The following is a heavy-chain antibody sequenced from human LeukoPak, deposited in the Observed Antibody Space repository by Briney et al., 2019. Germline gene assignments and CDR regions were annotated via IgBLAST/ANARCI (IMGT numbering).Heavy chain of an antibody. V-gene: IGHV1-24*01. J-gene: IGHJ5*02. D-gene: IGHD6-19*01. CDR1: GYTLKAIS. CDR3: ATDALTHSSGWYGWFDP. Sequence: ASVKVSCKVSGYTLKAISIHWVRQAPGKGLEWMGGIHPEDAETIYAQNFQGRVTMTADTSTDTAYMELSSLTSEDTAVYYCATDALTHSSGWYGWFDPWGQGTLVTVSS. CDR2: IHPEDAET.